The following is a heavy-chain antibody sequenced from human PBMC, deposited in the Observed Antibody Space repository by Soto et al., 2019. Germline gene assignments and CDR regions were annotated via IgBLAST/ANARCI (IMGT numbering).Heavy chain of an antibody. V-gene: IGHV1-69*06. J-gene: IGHJ6*02. Sequence: QVQLVQSGPEMRKPGSSVKVSCKSSGGSFSNYAISWVRQAPGQGLEWLGGVIPVFNSANYAPKFQGRVTITADTSTSTAYMEVSSLAPDDTAVYYCGRRANRGMDVWGQGTTGTVSS. CDR1: GGSFSNYA. CDR2: VIPVFNSA. CDR3: GRRANRGMDV. D-gene: IGHD2-8*01.